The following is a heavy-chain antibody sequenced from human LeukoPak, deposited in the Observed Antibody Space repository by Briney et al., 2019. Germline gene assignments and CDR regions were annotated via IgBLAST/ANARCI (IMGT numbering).Heavy chain of an antibody. CDR1: GYTFTSYG. J-gene: IGHJ4*02. CDR2: ISAYNGNT. Sequence: GASVRVSCKASGYTFTSYGISWVRQAPGQGLEWMGWISAYNGNTNYAQKLQGRVTMTEDTSTDTAYMELSSLRSEDTAVYYCAIYSGSFYGGADYWGQGTLVTVSS. D-gene: IGHD1-26*01. V-gene: IGHV1-18*01. CDR3: AIYSGSFYGGADY.